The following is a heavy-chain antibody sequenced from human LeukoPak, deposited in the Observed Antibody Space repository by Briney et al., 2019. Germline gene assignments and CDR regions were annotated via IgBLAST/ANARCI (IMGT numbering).Heavy chain of an antibody. CDR3: ARRRRATMVRDRGYFDY. V-gene: IGHV3-11*01. CDR2: ISSSGSTI. J-gene: IGHJ4*02. D-gene: IGHD3-10*01. CDR1: GFTFSDYY. Sequence: GGSLRLSCAASGFTFSDYYMSWIRQAPGKGLEWVSYISSSGSTIYYADSVKGRFTISRDNAKNSLYLQMNSLRAEDTAMYYCARRRRATMVRDRGYFDYWGQGTLVTVSS.